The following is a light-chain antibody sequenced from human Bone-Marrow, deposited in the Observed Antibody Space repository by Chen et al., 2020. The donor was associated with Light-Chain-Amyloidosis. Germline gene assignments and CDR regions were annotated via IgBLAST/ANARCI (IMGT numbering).Light chain of an antibody. V-gene: IGLV6-57*01. CDR2: EDD. J-gene: IGLJ3*02. CDR3: QSYQGSSQGV. Sequence: NFMLTQPHSVSDSPGKTVIISCTRRSGNIATNYVQWYQQRPGSSPTTVIYEDDQRPSGVPDRFSGSIDRSSNSASLTISGLKTEDEADYYCQSYQGSSQGVFGGGTKLTVL. CDR1: SGNIATNY.